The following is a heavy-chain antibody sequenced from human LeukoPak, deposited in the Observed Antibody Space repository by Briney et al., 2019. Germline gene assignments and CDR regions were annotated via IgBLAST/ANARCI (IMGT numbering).Heavy chain of an antibody. J-gene: IGHJ4*02. Sequence: SETLSLTCTASSGSISSYYWSWIRQPPGKGLEWIGYIYYSGNTNYNPSLKSRVTMSVDTSKNQFSLKLSSVTAADTAVYYCARDQGDILDYWGQGTLVTVSS. D-gene: IGHD2-21*02. CDR2: IYYSGNT. CDR3: ARDQGDILDY. CDR1: SGSISSYY. V-gene: IGHV4-59*01.